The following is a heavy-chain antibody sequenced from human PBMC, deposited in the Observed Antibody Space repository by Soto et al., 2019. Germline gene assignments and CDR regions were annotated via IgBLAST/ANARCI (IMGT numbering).Heavy chain of an antibody. V-gene: IGHV4-59*01. CDR2: IYYSGST. Sequence: PSETLSLTCTVSGGSISSYYWSWIRQPPGKGREWIGHIYYSGSTNYNPSLKSRVSISVDTSKKQFSLKLHSVTAADTAVYYCARVIHYYDSSGYYAWYFDYWGQGALVTLSS. D-gene: IGHD3-22*01. CDR3: ARVIHYYDSSGYYAWYFDY. CDR1: GGSISSYY. J-gene: IGHJ4*02.